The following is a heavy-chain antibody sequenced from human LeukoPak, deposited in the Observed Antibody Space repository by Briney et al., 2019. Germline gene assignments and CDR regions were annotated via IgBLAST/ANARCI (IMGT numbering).Heavy chain of an antibody. D-gene: IGHD3-9*01. CDR1: GFTFSTSA. J-gene: IGHJ4*02. CDR3: TRDPLRYLRVGRYDY. V-gene: IGHV3-21*01. CDR2: IDYDSSHI. Sequence: GGSLRLSCAASGFTFSTSAMNWVRQVPGKGLEWVSSIDYDSSHIYYAASVRGRFTISRDNARDSVYLQMDSLRVEDTAVYYCTRDPLRYLRVGRYDYWGQGTLVAVSS.